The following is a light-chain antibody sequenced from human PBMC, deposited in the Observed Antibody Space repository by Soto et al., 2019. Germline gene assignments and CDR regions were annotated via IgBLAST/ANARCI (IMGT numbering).Light chain of an antibody. J-gene: IGLJ2*01. CDR2: EVS. CDR1: SSDVGGYNY. Sequence: QSVLTQPASVSGSPGQSITISCTGTSSDVGGYNYVSWYQQHPGKAPKLMIYEVSNRPSGVSNRFSGSKSGATASLTISGLQADDEADYYCVSYTSRTNLVVFGTGTKLTVL. CDR3: VSYTSRTNLVV. V-gene: IGLV2-14*01.